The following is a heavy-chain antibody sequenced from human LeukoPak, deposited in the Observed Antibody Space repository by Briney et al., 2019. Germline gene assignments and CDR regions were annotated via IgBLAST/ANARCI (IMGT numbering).Heavy chain of an antibody. CDR1: GSTFSLSW. CDR2: INYDARSR. V-gene: IGHV3-74*01. Sequence: GGSLRLSCAASGSTFSLSWMHWVRQAPGKGLEWVSSINYDARSRTYADSVKGRLTISRDNAENTLFLQMNSLRVEDSAIYSCVRGAGPGTPFDWGQGTTVTVSS. J-gene: IGHJ6*02. CDR3: VRGAGPGTPFD. D-gene: IGHD1-1*01.